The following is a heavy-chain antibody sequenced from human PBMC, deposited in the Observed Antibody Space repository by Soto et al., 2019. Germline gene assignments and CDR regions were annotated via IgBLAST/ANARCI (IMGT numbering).Heavy chain of an antibody. Sequence: QVQLVQSGAEVKKPGSSVKVSCKASGGTFSSYTISWVRQAPGQGLEWMGRIIPILGIANYAQKFQGRVTIXADXSTSTAYMELSSLRSEDTAVYYCARAFIVGATEDYWGQGTLVTVSS. J-gene: IGHJ4*02. CDR1: GGTFSSYT. D-gene: IGHD1-26*01. V-gene: IGHV1-69*02. CDR2: IIPILGIA. CDR3: ARAFIVGATEDY.